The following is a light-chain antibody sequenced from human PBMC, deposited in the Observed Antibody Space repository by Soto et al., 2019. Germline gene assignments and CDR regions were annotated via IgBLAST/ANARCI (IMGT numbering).Light chain of an antibody. CDR2: DVT. CDR3: NSYTSSNTYV. J-gene: IGLJ1*01. Sequence: QSVLTQPASVSGSPGQAITISCTGTSSYVGGYNYVYWYQQHPGKVPKLMIYDVTNRPSGVSNRFSGSKSGNTASLTISGLQAEDEADYYCNSYTSSNTYVFGTGTKVTVL. CDR1: SSYVGGYNY. V-gene: IGLV2-14*03.